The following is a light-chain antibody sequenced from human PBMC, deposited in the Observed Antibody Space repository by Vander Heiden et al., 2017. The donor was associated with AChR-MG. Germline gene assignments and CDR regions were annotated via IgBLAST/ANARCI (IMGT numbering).Light chain of an antibody. CDR1: TWLSTYA. Sequence: QFVLTQPPSASASLGASVNLTCTVTTWLSTYAIAWHQQQPERGPRFLMRIFSDGSHGKGDGIPYRFSGSRSGAEQHLTISNLQSEDEAYYYCQAWGSGYRVFGGGTKLTVL. CDR2: IFSDGSH. V-gene: IGLV4-69*01. CDR3: QAWGSGYRV. J-gene: IGLJ2*01.